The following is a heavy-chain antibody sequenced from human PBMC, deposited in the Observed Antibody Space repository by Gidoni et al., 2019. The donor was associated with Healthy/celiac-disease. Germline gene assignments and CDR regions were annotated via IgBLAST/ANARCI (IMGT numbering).Heavy chain of an antibody. Sequence: VQLQQWGAGVSKPSETLCLTCAVYGGYFSGYYWSWIRHPPGKGLELIGEINHSGSTNYNPSLKSRVTISVDTSKNQFSLKLSSVTAADTAVYYCARGPNGYDYVWGSYDYWGQGTLVTVSS. CDR3: ARGPNGYDYVWGSYDY. CDR1: GGYFSGYY. CDR2: INHSGST. J-gene: IGHJ4*02. V-gene: IGHV4-34*01. D-gene: IGHD3-16*01.